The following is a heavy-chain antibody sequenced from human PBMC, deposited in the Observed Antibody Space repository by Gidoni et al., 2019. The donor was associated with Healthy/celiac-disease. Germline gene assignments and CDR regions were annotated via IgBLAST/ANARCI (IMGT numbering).Heavy chain of an antibody. Sequence: EVQLLESGGGLVQPGGSLRLSCAASGFTFSSYAMSWVRQAPGKGLEWVSAIRGSGGSTYYADSVKGRFTISRDNSKNTLYLQMNSLRAEDTAVYYCAKRPAHSSGWDDYWGQGTLVTVSS. CDR3: AKRPAHSSGWDDY. CDR2: IRGSGGST. CDR1: GFTFSSYA. V-gene: IGHV3-23*01. D-gene: IGHD6-19*01. J-gene: IGHJ4*02.